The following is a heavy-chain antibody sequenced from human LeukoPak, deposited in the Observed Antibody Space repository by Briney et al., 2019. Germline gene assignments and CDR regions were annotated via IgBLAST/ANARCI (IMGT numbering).Heavy chain of an antibody. CDR2: IYTSGST. D-gene: IGHD1-26*01. Sequence: KPSETLSLTCSVSGGSISSGSYYWSWIRQPAGKGLEWIGRIYTSGSTNYNPSLKSRVTISVDTSKNQFSLKLSSVTAADTAVYYCARSSGSYWGYFDYWGQGTLVTVSS. V-gene: IGHV4-61*02. CDR1: GGSISSGSYY. J-gene: IGHJ4*02. CDR3: ARSSGSYWGYFDY.